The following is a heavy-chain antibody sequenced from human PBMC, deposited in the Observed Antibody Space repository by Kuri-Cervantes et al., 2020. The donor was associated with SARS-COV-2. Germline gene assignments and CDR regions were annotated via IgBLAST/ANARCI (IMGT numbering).Heavy chain of an antibody. CDR3: ARISIAVAGTVFDY. Sequence: SETLSLTCDVSNLSITGDYYWGWVRQTPAKGLEWIGSIHHSGITYYNPSLKSRVSISVDTSKNQFSLKLSSVTAADTAVYYCARISIAVAGTVFDYWGQGTLVT. CDR2: IHHSGIT. D-gene: IGHD6-19*01. V-gene: IGHV4-38-2*01. CDR1: NLSITGDYY. J-gene: IGHJ4*02.